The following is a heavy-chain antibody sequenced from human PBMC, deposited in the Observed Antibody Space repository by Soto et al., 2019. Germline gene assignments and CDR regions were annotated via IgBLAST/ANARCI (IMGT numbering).Heavy chain of an antibody. CDR1: GYTFTSYA. CDR3: AREGAAAGAFDI. J-gene: IGHJ3*02. CDR2: INAGNGNT. Sequence: ASVKVSCKASGYTFTSYAMHWVRQAPGQRLEWMGWINAGNGNTKYSQKFQGRVTITRDTSASTAYMELSSLRSEDTAVYYCAREGAAAGAFDIWGQGTMVTVSS. D-gene: IGHD6-13*01. V-gene: IGHV1-3*01.